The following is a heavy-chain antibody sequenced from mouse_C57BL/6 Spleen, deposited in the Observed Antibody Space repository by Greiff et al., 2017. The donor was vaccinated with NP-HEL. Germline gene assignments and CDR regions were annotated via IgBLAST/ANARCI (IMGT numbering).Heavy chain of an antibody. CDR3: ERGAYYGSGHGYFDD. CDR1: GYTFTSYW. V-gene: IGHV1-69*01. D-gene: IGHD1-1*01. J-gene: IGHJ1*03. CDR2: IDPSDSYT. Sequence: QVQLQQPGAELVMPGASVKLSCKASGYTFTSYWMHWVKQRPGQGLEWIGEIDPSDSYTNYNQKFKGKSTLTVDKSSSTAYMQLSSLTSEDSAVYYCERGAYYGSGHGYFDDWGTGTTVTVSS.